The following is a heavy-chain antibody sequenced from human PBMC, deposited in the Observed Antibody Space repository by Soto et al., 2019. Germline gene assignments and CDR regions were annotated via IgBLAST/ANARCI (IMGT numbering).Heavy chain of an antibody. CDR2: ISGSGFKK. J-gene: IGHJ5*02. Sequence: GALRLSCAASGFIFENFGMSWVRQAPGKGLEWISSISGSGFKKYYADSVKGRFTISRDNSKSTVYLELNNLSAEDTAVYHCAKNQGVELVPLATVDWFDPWGQGSVVTVSS. CDR3: AKNQGVELVPLATVDWFDP. V-gene: IGHV3-23*01. CDR1: GFIFENFG. D-gene: IGHD1-26*01.